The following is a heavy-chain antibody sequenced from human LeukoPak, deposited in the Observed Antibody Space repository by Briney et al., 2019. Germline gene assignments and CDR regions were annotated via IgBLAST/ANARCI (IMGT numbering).Heavy chain of an antibody. CDR2: INHSGST. D-gene: IGHD6-6*01. V-gene: IGHV4-34*01. Sequence: SETLSLTCAVYGGSFSGYYWSWIRQPPGKGLEWIGEINHSGSTNYNPSLKSRVTISVDTSKNQFSLKLSSATAADTAVYYCARAIAARYYYYYYMDVWGKGTTVTVYS. CDR3: ARAIAARYYYYYYMDV. CDR1: GGSFSGYY. J-gene: IGHJ6*03.